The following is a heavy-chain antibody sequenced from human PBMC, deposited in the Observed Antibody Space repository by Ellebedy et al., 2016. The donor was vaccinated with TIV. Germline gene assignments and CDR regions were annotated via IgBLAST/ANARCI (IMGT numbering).Heavy chain of an antibody. Sequence: KVSCXGSGYSFTSYWIGWVRQMPGKGLEWMGIIYPGDSDTRYSPSFQGQVTISADKSISTAYLQWSSLKASDTAMYYCARHRGRYSSSSLFDYWGQGTLVTVSS. CDR2: IYPGDSDT. V-gene: IGHV5-51*01. D-gene: IGHD6-6*01. CDR3: ARHRGRYSSSSLFDY. J-gene: IGHJ4*02. CDR1: GYSFTSYW.